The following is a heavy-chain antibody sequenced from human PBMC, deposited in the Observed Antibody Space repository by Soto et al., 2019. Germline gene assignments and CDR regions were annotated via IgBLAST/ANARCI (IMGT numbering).Heavy chain of an antibody. D-gene: IGHD3-10*01. V-gene: IGHV5-51*01. J-gene: IGHJ3*02. Sequence: GESLKISCKGSGYNFDTYWLGWVRQMPGKGLEWMGIIYPGDSDTIYSPSFQGQVTISVDKSISTAYLQWSSLEASDTAMYYCARTGPPGSESYFTDAFDILAQGTMATVSS. CDR2: IYPGDSDT. CDR3: ARTGPPGSESYFTDAFDI. CDR1: GYNFDTYW.